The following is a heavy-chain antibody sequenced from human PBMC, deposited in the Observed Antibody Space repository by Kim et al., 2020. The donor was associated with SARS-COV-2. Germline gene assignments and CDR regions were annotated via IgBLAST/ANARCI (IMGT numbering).Heavy chain of an antibody. D-gene: IGHD3-10*01. J-gene: IGHJ4*02. CDR1: GYTFTSYS. Sequence: ASVKVSCKASGYTFTSYSIHWVRQAPGQGLEWMGRINPNNGETKYAQKFQGRVTMTRDTSISTAYMELNSLISDDTAVYYCARSGEFDYWGQGALDTVSS. CDR3: ARSGEFDY. V-gene: IGHV1-2*06. CDR2: INPNNGET.